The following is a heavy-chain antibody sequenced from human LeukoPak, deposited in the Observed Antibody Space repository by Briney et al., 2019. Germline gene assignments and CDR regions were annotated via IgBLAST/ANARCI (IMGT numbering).Heavy chain of an antibody. CDR2: ISWDSGNS. Sequence: GGSLRLSCTASGFTFSASPIHWVRQASGKGLEWVALISWDSGNSYYADSVKGRFTIARDNSKNSLSLQMNSLRPEDTALYYCAKGPGAAVAKRYIQHWGQGTLVTVSS. V-gene: IGHV3-43D*03. J-gene: IGHJ1*01. D-gene: IGHD6-19*01. CDR3: AKGPGAAVAKRYIQH. CDR1: GFTFSASP.